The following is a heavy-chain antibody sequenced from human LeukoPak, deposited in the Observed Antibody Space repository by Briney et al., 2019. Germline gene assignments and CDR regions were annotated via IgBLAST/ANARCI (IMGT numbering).Heavy chain of an antibody. CDR3: ARDRTSYYDILTASD. CDR2: IIPILGIA. Sequence: ASVKVSCKASGGTFSSYAISWVRQAPGQGLEWMGRIIPILGIANYAQKFQGRATVTADKSTSTAYMELSSLRSEDTAVYYCARDRTSYYDILTASDWGQGTLVTVSS. J-gene: IGHJ4*02. V-gene: IGHV1-69*04. CDR1: GGTFSSYA. D-gene: IGHD3-9*01.